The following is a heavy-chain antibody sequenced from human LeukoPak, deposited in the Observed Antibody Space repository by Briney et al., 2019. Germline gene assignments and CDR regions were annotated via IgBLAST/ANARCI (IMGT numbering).Heavy chain of an antibody. CDR2: INHSGST. V-gene: IGHV4-34*01. CDR1: GGSISSYY. CDR3: ARVGANPDY. Sequence: SETLSLTCTVSGGSISSYYWSWIRQPPGKGLEWIGEINHSGSTNYNPSLKSRVTISVDTSKNQFSLKLSSVTAADTAVYYCARVGANPDYWGQGTLVTVSS. D-gene: IGHD4/OR15-4a*01. J-gene: IGHJ4*02.